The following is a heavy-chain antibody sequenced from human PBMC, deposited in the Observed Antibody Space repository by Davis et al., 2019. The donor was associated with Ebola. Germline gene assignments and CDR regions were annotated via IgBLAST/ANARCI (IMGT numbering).Heavy chain of an antibody. CDR2: IYYSGST. J-gene: IGHJ4*02. CDR3: ARTRAMGSQGIDY. V-gene: IGHV4-31*03. D-gene: IGHD2-15*01. CDR1: GGSISSGGYY. Sequence: PSETLSLTCTVSGGSISSGGYYWSWIRQHPGKGLEWIGYIYYSGSTYYNPSLKSRVTISVDTSKNQFSLQLNSVTPEDTAVYYCARTRAMGSQGIDYWGQGTLVTVSS.